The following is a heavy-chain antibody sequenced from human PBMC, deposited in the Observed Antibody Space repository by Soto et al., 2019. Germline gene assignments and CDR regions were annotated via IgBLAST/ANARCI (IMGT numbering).Heavy chain of an antibody. CDR1: GDSVSSNNAA. CDR2: TYYRSKWYN. V-gene: IGHV6-1*01. Sequence: QSQTLSLTCAISGDSVSSNNAAWNWIRQSPSRGLEWLGRTYYRSKWYNDYAVSVKSRITINPDTSRNQFSLQLNSVTPEDTAVYYCASTYCSGGFCYSSLITDDAFDIWGQGTMVTVSS. D-gene: IGHD2-15*01. CDR3: ASTYCSGGFCYSSLITDDAFDI. J-gene: IGHJ3*02.